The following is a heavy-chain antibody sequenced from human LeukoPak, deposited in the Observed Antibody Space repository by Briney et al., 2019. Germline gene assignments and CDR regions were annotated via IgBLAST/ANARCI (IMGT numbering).Heavy chain of an antibody. CDR2: IWYDGSNK. Sequence: GGSLRLSCAASGFTFSSYGMHWVRQAPGKGLEWVAVIWYDGSNKYYADSVKGRFTISRDNSKNTLYLQMNGLRAEDTAVYYCAKDPRAGHSIVWGQGTMVAVSS. J-gene: IGHJ3*01. CDR3: AKDPRAGHSIV. V-gene: IGHV3-33*06. D-gene: IGHD2/OR15-2a*01. CDR1: GFTFSSYG.